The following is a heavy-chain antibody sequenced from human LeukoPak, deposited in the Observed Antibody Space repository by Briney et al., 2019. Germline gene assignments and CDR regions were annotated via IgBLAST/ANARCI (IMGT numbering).Heavy chain of an antibody. Sequence: ASVKVSCXASGYTFTSYGISWVRQAPGQGLEWMGWISAYNGNTNYAQKLQGRVTMTTDTSTSTAYMELRSLRSDDTAVYYCASFVVVPAAAQQGYFDYWGQGTLVTVSS. V-gene: IGHV1-18*01. CDR2: ISAYNGNT. CDR1: GYTFTSYG. D-gene: IGHD2-2*01. J-gene: IGHJ4*02. CDR3: ASFVVVPAAAQQGYFDY.